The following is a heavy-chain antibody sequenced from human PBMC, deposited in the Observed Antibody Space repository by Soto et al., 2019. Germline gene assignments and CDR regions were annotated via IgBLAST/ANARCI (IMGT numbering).Heavy chain of an antibody. D-gene: IGHD2-15*01. Sequence: SETLSLTCTVSGGTISNYYWSWVRQLPGKGLEWIGNIYDSGSNNYNTSLKSRDTISVATNKNQFSLRQTSVTAADKAVYYCAAAPRFWGQGTLVTVSS. CDR3: AAAPRF. CDR2: IYDSGSN. J-gene: IGHJ4*02. CDR1: GGTISNYY. V-gene: IGHV4-59*01.